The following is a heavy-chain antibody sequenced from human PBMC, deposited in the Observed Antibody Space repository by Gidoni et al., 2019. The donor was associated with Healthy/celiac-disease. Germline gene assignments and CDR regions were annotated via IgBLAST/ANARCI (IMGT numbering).Heavy chain of an antibody. CDR2: INHSGST. CDR1: GGSFSGYY. Sequence: QVQLQQWGAGLLKPSETLSLTCAVYGGSFSGYYWSWIRQPPGKGLEWIGEINHSGSTNYNPSLKSRVTISVDTSKNQFSLKLSSVTAADTAVYYCARGLRVIVVARRGWFDPWGQGTLVTVSS. CDR3: ARGLRVIVVARRGWFDP. V-gene: IGHV4-34*01. D-gene: IGHD2-21*01. J-gene: IGHJ5*02.